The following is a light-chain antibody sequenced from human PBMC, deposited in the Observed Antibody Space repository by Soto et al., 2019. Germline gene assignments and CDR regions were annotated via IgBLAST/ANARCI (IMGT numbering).Light chain of an antibody. V-gene: IGKV4-1*01. CDR1: QRVLSSSDRRHY. Sequence: DIVMAESPDSLAVSLGERATINCKSSQRVLSSSDRRHYLAWYQQKPGQPLKLLIYWASIRESGVPDRFSGSGSRTDFTLTTSTLQAEDVAVYYCQQYSATPLTFGQGTKLEI. CDR2: WAS. CDR3: QQYSATPLT. J-gene: IGKJ2*01.